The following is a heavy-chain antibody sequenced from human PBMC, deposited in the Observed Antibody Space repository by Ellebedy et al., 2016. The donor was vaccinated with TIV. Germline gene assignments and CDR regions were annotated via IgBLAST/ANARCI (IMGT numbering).Heavy chain of an antibody. CDR3: ARRAVVTMFDY. J-gene: IGHJ4*02. CDR2: MYYSVST. D-gene: IGHD2-21*02. Sequence: MPSETLSLTCTVSGGSISSSSYYRGWIRQPPGKGLEWLGSMYYSVSTYYNPSLKSRVTISVDTSKNQFSLNLNSVTAADTAVYYCARRAVVTMFDYWGQGTLVTVTS. CDR1: GGSISSSSYY. V-gene: IGHV4-39*01.